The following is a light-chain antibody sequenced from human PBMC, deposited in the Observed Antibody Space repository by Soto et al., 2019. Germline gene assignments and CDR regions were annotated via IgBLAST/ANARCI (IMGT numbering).Light chain of an antibody. Sequence: QSVLTQPPSVSGAPGQRVTISCTGSNSNIGAGYDVHWYQQLPGTAPKLLIYGNSNRPSGVPDRFSGSKSGTSASLAITGLQAEDEADSYCQSYDSSLRGSVFGGGTKLTVL. CDR2: GNS. V-gene: IGLV1-40*01. CDR1: NSNIGAGYD. J-gene: IGLJ2*01. CDR3: QSYDSSLRGSV.